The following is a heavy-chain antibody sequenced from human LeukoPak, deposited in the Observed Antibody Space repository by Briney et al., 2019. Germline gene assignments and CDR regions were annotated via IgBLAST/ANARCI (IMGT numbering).Heavy chain of an antibody. V-gene: IGHV4-61*01. CDR2: IYYSGST. D-gene: IGHD6-13*01. Sequence: TLSLTCTVSGGSISSGSYYWGWIRQPPGKGLEWIGYIYYSGSTNYNPSLKSRVTISVDTSKNQFSLKLSSVTAADTAVYYCASGLHQIAAAPPADAFDIWGQGTMVTVSS. CDR3: ASGLHQIAAAPPADAFDI. J-gene: IGHJ3*02. CDR1: GGSISSGSYY.